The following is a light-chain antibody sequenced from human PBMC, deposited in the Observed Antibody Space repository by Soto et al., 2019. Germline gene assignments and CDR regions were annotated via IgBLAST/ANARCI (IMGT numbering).Light chain of an antibody. V-gene: IGKV3-15*01. CDR3: QQSYSTPLT. J-gene: IGKJ4*01. CDR1: QSVGSS. Sequence: EIVMTQSPATLSVSPGERATLSCRASQSVGSSLAWYQRKPGQAPRLLIYGASTRATGIPATFSGSGSGTEFTLTISSLQPEDFATYYCQQSYSTPLTFGGGTKVEIK. CDR2: GAS.